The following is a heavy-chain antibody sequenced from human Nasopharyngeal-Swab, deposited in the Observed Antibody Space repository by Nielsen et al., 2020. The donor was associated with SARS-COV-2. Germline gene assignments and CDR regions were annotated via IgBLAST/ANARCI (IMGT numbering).Heavy chain of an antibody. J-gene: IGHJ6*03. CDR1: GFTFSRFD. CDR3: TRTLSASYMDV. Sequence: GEFLKISCAASGFTFSRFDMHWVRQVMGKGLEWVSAIGTAGDTYYPRSMKGRFTISRGDAENILYPQMNSLRAEDTAVYYCTRTLSASYMDVWGKGTTVTVSS. V-gene: IGHV3-13*01. CDR2: IGTAGDT.